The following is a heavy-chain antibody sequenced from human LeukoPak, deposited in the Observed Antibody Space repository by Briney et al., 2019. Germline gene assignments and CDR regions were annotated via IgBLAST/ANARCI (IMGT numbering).Heavy chain of an antibody. Sequence: KPSETLSLTCTVSGGSISSSSYYWGWIRHPPGKGLEWIGSIYYSGSTYYNPSLKSRVTISVDTSKNQFSLKLSSVTAADTAVYYCASIYLVGATRPFDYWGQGTLVTVSS. J-gene: IGHJ4*02. CDR2: IYYSGST. CDR1: GGSISSSSYY. CDR3: ASIYLVGATRPFDY. D-gene: IGHD1-26*01. V-gene: IGHV4-39*01.